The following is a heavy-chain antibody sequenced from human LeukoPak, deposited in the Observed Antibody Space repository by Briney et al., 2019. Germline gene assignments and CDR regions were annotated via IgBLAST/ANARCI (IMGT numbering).Heavy chain of an antibody. J-gene: IGHJ4*02. CDR3: ARDWVVASSSSQRGDY. D-gene: IGHD2-15*01. Sequence: GGSLRLSCAASGFTFSSYSMNWVRQAPGKGLEWVSSISSSSSYIYYADSVKGRFTISRDNAKNSLYLQMNSLRAEDTAVYYCARDWVVASSSSQRGDYWGQGTLVTVSS. V-gene: IGHV3-21*01. CDR2: ISSSSSYI. CDR1: GFTFSSYS.